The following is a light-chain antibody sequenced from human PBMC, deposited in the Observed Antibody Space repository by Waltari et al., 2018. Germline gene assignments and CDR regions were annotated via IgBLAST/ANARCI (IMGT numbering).Light chain of an antibody. Sequence: QSALTQPASVSGSPGQSITIPCTGSSSDVASYNLVSWYLQYPGKAPKLIIFDDTKRPSGVSYRFSGSKSGNTASLTISGLQVEDEADYFCKSFTTRATYVFGSGTRVTV. CDR2: DDT. V-gene: IGLV2-14*02. CDR3: KSFTTRATYV. J-gene: IGLJ1*01. CDR1: SSDVASYNL.